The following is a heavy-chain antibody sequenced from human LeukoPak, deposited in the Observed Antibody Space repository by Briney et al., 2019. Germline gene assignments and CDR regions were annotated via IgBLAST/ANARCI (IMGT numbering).Heavy chain of an antibody. CDR2: VSSDGSTQ. Sequence: GGSLRLSCAASGFTFSDYPMNWVRQAPGKGLEWVAVVSSDGSTQYYADSVKGRITISRDNSKNTLFLQWNRLEAEDTAVYFCARGDSSGIFDPWGQGTLVTVSS. CDR3: ARGDSSGIFDP. D-gene: IGHD6-19*01. V-gene: IGHV3-30*01. J-gene: IGHJ5*02. CDR1: GFTFSDYP.